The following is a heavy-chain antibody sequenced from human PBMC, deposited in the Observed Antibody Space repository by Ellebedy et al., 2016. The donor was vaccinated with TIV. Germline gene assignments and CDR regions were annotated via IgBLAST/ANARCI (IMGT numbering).Heavy chain of an antibody. CDR2: ITWDGGDT. V-gene: IGHV3-43*01. CDR3: AKGQSLAARRDRNDYYYGMDV. D-gene: IGHD6-6*01. J-gene: IGHJ6*02. CDR1: GFTFDDYA. Sequence: GESLKISCAASGFTFDDYAMHWVRLVPGKGLEWVSFITWDGGDTYYADSVKGRFTISRDNSKNSLNLQMNSLRTEDTALYYCAKGQSLAARRDRNDYYYGMDVWGLGTTVIVSS.